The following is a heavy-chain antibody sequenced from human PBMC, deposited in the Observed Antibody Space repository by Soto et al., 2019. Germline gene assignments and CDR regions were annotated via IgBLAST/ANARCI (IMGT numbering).Heavy chain of an antibody. J-gene: IGHJ3*02. CDR3: ARGSRYYYGSGSYYNRRAFDI. V-gene: IGHV4-34*01. CDR2: INHSGST. CDR1: GGSFSGYY. D-gene: IGHD3-10*01. Sequence: QVQLQQWGAGLLKPSETLSLTCAVYGGSFSGYYWSWIRQPPGKGLEWIGEINHSGSTNYNPSLKXXVTISVDTSXNXXXLXXSSVTAADTAVYYCARGSRYYYGSGSYYNRRAFDIWGQGTMVTVSS.